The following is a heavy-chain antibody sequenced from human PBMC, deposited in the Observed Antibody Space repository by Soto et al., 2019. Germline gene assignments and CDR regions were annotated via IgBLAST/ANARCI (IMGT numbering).Heavy chain of an antibody. CDR1: GYTFTNFG. CDR3: ARGGTPSDY. V-gene: IGHV1-18*01. J-gene: IGHJ4*02. Sequence: QVQLVQSGAEVKKPGASVKVSCKASGYTFTNFGISWVRQAPGQGLEWMGWISAYNGNTNNAQKFQGRVTTTTDTSTSTAYMEVRSLRFADTAVYYCARGGTPSDYWGQGTLVTVSS. CDR2: ISAYNGNT. D-gene: IGHD3-16*01.